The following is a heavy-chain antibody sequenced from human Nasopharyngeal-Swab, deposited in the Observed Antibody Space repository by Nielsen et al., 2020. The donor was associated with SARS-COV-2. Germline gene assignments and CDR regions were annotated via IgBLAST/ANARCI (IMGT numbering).Heavy chain of an antibody. CDR2: ISSSGSTI. V-gene: IGHV3-48*04. D-gene: IGHD3-22*01. J-gene: IGHJ6*02. CDR1: GFTFSNFA. CDR3: ARGGNYYDSSGYVYYYYGMDV. Sequence: GESLKISCAASGFTFSNFAMSWVRQAPGKGLEWVSYISSSGSTIYYADSVKGRFTISRDNAKNSLYLQMNSLRAEDTAVYYCARGGNYYDSSGYVYYYYGMDVWGQGTTVTVSS.